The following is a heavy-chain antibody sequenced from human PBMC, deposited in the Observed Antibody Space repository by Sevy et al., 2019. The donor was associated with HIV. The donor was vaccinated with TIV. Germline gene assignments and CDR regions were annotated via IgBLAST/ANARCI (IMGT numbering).Heavy chain of an antibody. V-gene: IGHV3-11*01. Sequence: GGSLRLSCAASGFSISDYYMSWIRQAPGKEPQWISYIRSSADTIYYADSVKGRFTVSRDNAKNSLYLQMKGLRAEDTAVSYCARDHVKDGDLGDYYFYAMDLWGQGTTVTVSS. CDR3: ARDHVKDGDLGDYYFYAMDL. CDR2: IRSSADTI. CDR1: GFSISDYY. J-gene: IGHJ6*02. D-gene: IGHD4-17*01.